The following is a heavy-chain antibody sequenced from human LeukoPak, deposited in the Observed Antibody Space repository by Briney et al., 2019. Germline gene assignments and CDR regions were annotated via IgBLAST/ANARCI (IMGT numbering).Heavy chain of an antibody. V-gene: IGHV1-18*01. J-gene: IGHJ5*02. Sequence: ASVKVSCKASGYTFTSYGISWVRQAPGQGLEWMGWISACSGNTNYAQKLQGRVTMTTDTSTSTAYMELRSLRSDDTAVYYCARTYSSSSKGDWFDPWGQGTLVTVSS. CDR3: ARTYSSSSKGDWFDP. CDR1: GYTFTSYG. CDR2: ISACSGNT. D-gene: IGHD6-6*01.